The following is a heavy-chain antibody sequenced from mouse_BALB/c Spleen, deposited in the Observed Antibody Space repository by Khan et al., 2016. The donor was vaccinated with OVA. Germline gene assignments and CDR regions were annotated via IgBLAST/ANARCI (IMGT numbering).Heavy chain of an antibody. Sequence: VQLKESGTVLARPGASVKMSCKASGYTFTSYWMHWVKQRPGQGLEWIGAIYPGNSDTSYNQKFKGKAKLTAVTSTSTAYMELSSLTNEDSAVYYCTRIPLYDGYYDYWGQGTTLTVSS. D-gene: IGHD2-3*01. CDR1: GYTFTSYW. CDR3: TRIPLYDGYYDY. V-gene: IGHV1-5*01. J-gene: IGHJ2*01. CDR2: IYPGNSDT.